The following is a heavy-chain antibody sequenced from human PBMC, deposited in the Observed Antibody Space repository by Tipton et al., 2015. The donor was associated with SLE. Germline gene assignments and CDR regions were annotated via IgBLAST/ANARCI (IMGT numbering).Heavy chain of an antibody. V-gene: IGHV4-31*11. J-gene: IGHJ6*02. Sequence: TPSLTCAVSGGSISSGGYYWSWIRQHPGKGLEWIGYIYYSGSTYYNPSLKSRVTISVDTSKNQFSLKLSSVTAADTAVYYCARDPAARRGMDVWGQGTTVTVSS. CDR1: GGSISSGGYY. D-gene: IGHD6-6*01. CDR2: IYYSGST. CDR3: ARDPAARRGMDV.